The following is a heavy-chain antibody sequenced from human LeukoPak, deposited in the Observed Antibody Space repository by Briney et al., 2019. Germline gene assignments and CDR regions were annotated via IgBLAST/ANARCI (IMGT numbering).Heavy chain of an antibody. CDR2: ISGSGGST. D-gene: IGHD6-13*01. CDR3: AKDLTVSYSSSWYGFSYGMDV. V-gene: IGHV3-23*01. CDR1: GFTFSSYA. Sequence: GGSLRLSCAASGFTFSSYAMSWVRQAPGKGLEWVSAISGSGGSTYYADSVKGRFTFSRDNSKNTLYLQMNSLRAEDTAVYYCAKDLTVSYSSSWYGFSYGMDVWGQGTTVTVSS. J-gene: IGHJ6*02.